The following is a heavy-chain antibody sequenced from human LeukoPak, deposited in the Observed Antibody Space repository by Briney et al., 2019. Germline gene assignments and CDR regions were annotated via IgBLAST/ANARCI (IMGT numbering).Heavy chain of an antibody. CDR2: IGGSGGST. V-gene: IGHV3-23*01. D-gene: IGHD2-2*01. CDR3: AKGRRGSSTSCYDY. CDR1: GFTLSSYA. Sequence: GGSLRLSCAASGFTLSSYAMSWVSPAPGKGLELVSAIGGSGGSTYYADSVKGRFTISRDNSKNTLYLQMNRLRAEDTAVYYCAKGRRGSSTSCYDYWGQGTLVTVSS. J-gene: IGHJ4*02.